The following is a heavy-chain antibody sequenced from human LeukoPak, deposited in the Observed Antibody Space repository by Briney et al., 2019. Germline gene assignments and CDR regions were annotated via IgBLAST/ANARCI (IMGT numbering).Heavy chain of an antibody. Sequence: ASVKVSCKSSGYTFSIYGFTWVRHAPGQGLEWMGWISAYNGKTLYAEKFQGRVTMTTDTAASTVYMELRSLRSDDTAVYYCARVSYLRPSDYMDVWGKGTTVTVSS. CDR3: ARVSYLRPSDYMDV. V-gene: IGHV1-18*01. J-gene: IGHJ6*03. D-gene: IGHD1-26*01. CDR1: GYTFSIYG. CDR2: ISAYNGKT.